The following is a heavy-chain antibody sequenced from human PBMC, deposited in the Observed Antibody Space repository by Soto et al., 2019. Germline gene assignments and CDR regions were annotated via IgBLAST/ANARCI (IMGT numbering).Heavy chain of an antibody. CDR3: AQDQRVYYDFWSGSTWLDP. CDR2: ISYDGRSN. V-gene: IGHV3-30*18. CDR1: GLSFSRYG. Sequence: QVQLVESGGGVVQPGRSLRLSCAASGLSFSRYGMHWVRQAPGKGLEWVAVISYDGRSNYYADSVKGRFTISRDNSKNMLELQMNSLRPEDPAVYYCAQDQRVYYDFWSGSTWLDPWGQGTLVTVSS. J-gene: IGHJ5*02. D-gene: IGHD3-3*01.